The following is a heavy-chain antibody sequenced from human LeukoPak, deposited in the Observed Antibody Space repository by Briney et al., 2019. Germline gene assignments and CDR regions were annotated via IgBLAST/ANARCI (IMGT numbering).Heavy chain of an antibody. V-gene: IGHV3-73*01. CDR2: IRSTANSYAT. Sequence: GGSLRLSCAASGFTFSDSALHWVRQASGKGLEWVGRIRSTANSYATAYDVSVKGRFTISRDDSKDTASLQMNSLRAEDTAVYYCAKGPLLWDWGQGTLVTVSS. D-gene: IGHD2/OR15-2a*01. CDR1: GFTFSDSA. CDR3: AKGPLLWD. J-gene: IGHJ4*02.